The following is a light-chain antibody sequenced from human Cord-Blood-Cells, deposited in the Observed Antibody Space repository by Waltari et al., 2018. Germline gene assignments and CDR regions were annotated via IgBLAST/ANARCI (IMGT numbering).Light chain of an antibody. Sequence: DIVMTQSPDSLAVSLGERATINCKSSQSVLYSSNNKNYLAWYQQKPGQPPKLLIYWASTRESGVPDRFIGSGSVTDFTLTISSLQAEDVAVYYCQQYYSTPLTFGGGTKVEIK. CDR3: QQYYSTPLT. V-gene: IGKV4-1*01. CDR1: QSVLYSSNNKNY. CDR2: WAS. J-gene: IGKJ4*01.